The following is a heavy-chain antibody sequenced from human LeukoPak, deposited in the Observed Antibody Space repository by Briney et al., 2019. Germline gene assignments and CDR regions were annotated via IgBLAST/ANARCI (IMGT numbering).Heavy chain of an antibody. CDR2: IYHSGST. V-gene: IGHV4-38-2*01. Sequence: SETLSLTCAVSGYSISSGYYWGWIRQPPGKGLEWSGSIYHSGSTYYNPSLKSRVTISVDTSKNQFSLKLSSVTATDTAVYYCARGNGDYPYWGQGTLVAVSS. J-gene: IGHJ4*02. CDR1: GYSISSGYY. D-gene: IGHD4-17*01. CDR3: ARGNGDYPY.